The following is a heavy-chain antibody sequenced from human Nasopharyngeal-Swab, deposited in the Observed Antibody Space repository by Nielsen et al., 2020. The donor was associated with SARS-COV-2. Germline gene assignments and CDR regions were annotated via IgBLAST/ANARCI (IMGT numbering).Heavy chain of an antibody. CDR2: ISSNGGST. D-gene: IGHD6-19*01. V-gene: IGHV3-64*01. Sequence: WIRQPPGKGLEYVSAISSNGGSTYYANSVKGRFTISRDNSKNTLYLQMGSLRAEDTAVYYCARAGYSSGWDYWGQGTLVTVSS. CDR3: ARAGYSSGWDY. J-gene: IGHJ4*02.